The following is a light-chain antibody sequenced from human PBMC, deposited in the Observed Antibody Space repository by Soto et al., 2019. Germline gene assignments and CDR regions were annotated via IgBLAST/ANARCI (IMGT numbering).Light chain of an antibody. V-gene: IGKV1-27*01. CDR3: QKYDSASWT. Sequence: DIQMTQSPSSLSASVGDRVTITCRASQGISNYLAWYQQKPGKGPKLLIHAASTLQSGVPSRFSGSGSGTDFILTISSLQPEDVATYYCQKYDSASWTFGQGTKVEIK. J-gene: IGKJ1*01. CDR1: QGISNY. CDR2: AAS.